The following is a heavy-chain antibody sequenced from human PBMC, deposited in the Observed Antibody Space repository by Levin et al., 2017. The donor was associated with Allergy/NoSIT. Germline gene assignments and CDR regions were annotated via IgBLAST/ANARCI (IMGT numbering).Heavy chain of an antibody. D-gene: IGHD2-2*01. V-gene: IGHV1-2*02. CDR1: GYTFTGYY. CDR3: AREIRAAMGDYFDY. Sequence: VASVKVSCKASGYTFTGYYMHWVRQAPGQGLEWMGWINPNSGGTNYAQKFQGRVTMTRDTSISTAYMELSRLRSDDTAVYYCAREIRAAMGDYFDYWGQGTLVTVSS. J-gene: IGHJ4*02. CDR2: INPNSGGT.